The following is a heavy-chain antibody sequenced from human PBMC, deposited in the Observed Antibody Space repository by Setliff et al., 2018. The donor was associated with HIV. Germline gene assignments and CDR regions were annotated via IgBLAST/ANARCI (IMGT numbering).Heavy chain of an antibody. D-gene: IGHD2-2*01. CDR1: GGSISSGYYY. Sequence: SETLSLTCTVSGGSISSGYYYWSWIRQHPGKGLEWIGYIYYSGNPFYNPSLRSQVTISLDTSKNQFSLKLSSVTAADTAVYYCARGFDYAQRPPLYYFDYWGQGTLGTVS. V-gene: IGHV4-31*01. CDR2: IYYSGNP. J-gene: IGHJ4*02. CDR3: ARGFDYAQRPPLYYFDY.